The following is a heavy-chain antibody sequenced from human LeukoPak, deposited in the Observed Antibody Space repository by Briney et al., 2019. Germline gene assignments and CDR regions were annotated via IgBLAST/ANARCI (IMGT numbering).Heavy chain of an antibody. CDR2: MNPNSGNT. J-gene: IGHJ5*02. V-gene: IGHV1-8*01. CDR1: GYTFTSYD. Sequence: GASVKVSCKASGYTFTSYDINWVRQATGQGLEWMGWMNPNSGNTGYAQKFQGRVTMTRNTSISTAYMELSSLRSEDTAVYYCAREMSSSTSSWFDPWGQGTLVTVSS. D-gene: IGHD2-2*01. CDR3: AREMSSSTSSWFDP.